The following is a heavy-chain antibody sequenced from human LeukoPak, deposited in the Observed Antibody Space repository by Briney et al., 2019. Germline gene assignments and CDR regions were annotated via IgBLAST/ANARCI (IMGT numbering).Heavy chain of an antibody. V-gene: IGHV4-30-2*01. CDR3: ARSTPDYDSSGYYYVVYYYGMDV. J-gene: IGHJ6*02. CDR2: IYHSGST. D-gene: IGHD3-22*01. CDR1: GGSISSGGYS. Sequence: SQTLSLTCAVSGGSISSGGYSWSWIRQPPGKGLEWIGYIYHSGSTYYNPSLKSRVTISVDRSKNQFSLKLSSVTAADTAVYYCARSTPDYDSSGYYYVVYYYGMDVWGQGTTVTVSS.